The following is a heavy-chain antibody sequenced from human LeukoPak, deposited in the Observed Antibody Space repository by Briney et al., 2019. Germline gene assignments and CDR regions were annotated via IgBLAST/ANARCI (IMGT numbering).Heavy chain of an antibody. D-gene: IGHD6-19*01. CDR3: ARGSGWFTGGFDY. CDR1: GFTFSIYY. V-gene: IGHV3-74*01. J-gene: IGHJ4*02. CDR2: IESDGGRT. Sequence: GGSLRLSCAASGFTFSIYYMHWVRQAPGKGLVWVSHIESDGGRTTYADSVKGRFIISRDNAKNTLYLQMNSLRAEDTAVYYCARGSGWFTGGFDYWGQGTLVTVSS.